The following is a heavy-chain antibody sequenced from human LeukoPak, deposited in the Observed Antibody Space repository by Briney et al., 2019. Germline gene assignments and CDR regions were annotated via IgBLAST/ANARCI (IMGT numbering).Heavy chain of an antibody. CDR2: ISSTGSTI. Sequence: RTGGSLRLSCAASGFTFSDYYMTWIRQAPGKGLEWISYISSTGSTIYYADSVKGRFTISRDNAKNSLYLQMNSLRAEDTAVYYCAELGITMIGGVWGKGTTVTISS. J-gene: IGHJ6*04. CDR1: GFTFSDYY. CDR3: AELGITMIGGV. V-gene: IGHV3-11*04. D-gene: IGHD3-10*02.